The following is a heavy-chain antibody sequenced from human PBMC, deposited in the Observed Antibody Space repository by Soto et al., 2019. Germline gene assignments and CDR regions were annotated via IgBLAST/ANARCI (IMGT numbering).Heavy chain of an antibody. D-gene: IGHD1-26*01. V-gene: IGHV3-23*01. CDR1: GFNFRNCA. J-gene: IGHJ4*02. CDR2: FRGRGGRT. Sequence: GGSLRLSCAASGFNFRNCAMTWVRRASGRGLEWVSVFRGRGGRTYYAASVGGRFTVSRDNLKNTLYLEMNSLRAEEQAVYYFAKDESGRHFLGYSFDHWGQGTQVTVSS. CDR3: AKDESGRHFLGYSFDH.